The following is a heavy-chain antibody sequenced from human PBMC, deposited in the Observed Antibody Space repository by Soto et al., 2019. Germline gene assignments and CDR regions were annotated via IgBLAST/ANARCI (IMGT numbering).Heavy chain of an antibody. V-gene: IGHV4-59*01. CDR2: IYYSGTT. Sequence: SETLSLTCTVSGGSISGYYWSWIRQPPGKGLEWIGYIYYSGTTSYNPSLDSRVTMSVDTSKNQFSLKVNSVTAADTAVYYCARESYYGSGATVVAYWGQGTLVTVSS. J-gene: IGHJ4*02. CDR3: ARESYYGSGATVVAY. CDR1: GGSISGYY. D-gene: IGHD3-10*01.